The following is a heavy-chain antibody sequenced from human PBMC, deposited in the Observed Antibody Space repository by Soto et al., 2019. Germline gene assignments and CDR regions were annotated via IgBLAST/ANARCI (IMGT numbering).Heavy chain of an antibody. D-gene: IGHD6-6*01. CDR3: ARCRLAAPPFFDF. CDR1: GFSLTTNGMG. Sequence: QITLKESGPSVVKPTQTLTLTCTFSGFSLTTNGMGVSWIRQPPGKAPEWLALIYWHDEKRFSPSLKSRLTIDKDTSKNHVVLTLTNVDPVDTATYFCARCRLAAPPFFDFWGQGTLVTVSS. CDR2: IYWHDEK. J-gene: IGHJ4*02. V-gene: IGHV2-5*01.